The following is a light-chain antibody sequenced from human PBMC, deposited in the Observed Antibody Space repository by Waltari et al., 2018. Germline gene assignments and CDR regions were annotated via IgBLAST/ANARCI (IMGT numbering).Light chain of an antibody. CDR1: SGSVSTTSY. Sequence: QTVVTQEPSLSVSPGGTVTLTCALTSGSVSTTSYATWYQQTPGQPPRTLVYKGMSRSAGVPDRCSGSILGNKAALTITVAQADDEANYYCSLYMGSGIWVFGGGTKLTIL. CDR2: KGM. CDR3: SLYMGSGIWV. V-gene: IGLV8-61*01. J-gene: IGLJ3*02.